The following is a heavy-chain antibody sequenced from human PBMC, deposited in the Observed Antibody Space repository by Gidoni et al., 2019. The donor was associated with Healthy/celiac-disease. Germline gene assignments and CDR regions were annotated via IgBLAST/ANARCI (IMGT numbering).Heavy chain of an antibody. J-gene: IGHJ6*02. CDR2: IRSKAYGGTT. V-gene: IGHV3-49*03. CDR3: TRDGGWLQFPSYGMDV. D-gene: IGHD5-12*01. Sequence: EVQLVESGGGLVQPGRSLRLSCTASGFTLGDYAMSWFRQAPGKGLEWVGFIRSKAYGGTTEYAASVKGRFTISRDDSKSIAYLQMNSLKTEDTAVYYCTRDGGWLQFPSYGMDVWGQGTTVTVSS. CDR1: GFTLGDYA.